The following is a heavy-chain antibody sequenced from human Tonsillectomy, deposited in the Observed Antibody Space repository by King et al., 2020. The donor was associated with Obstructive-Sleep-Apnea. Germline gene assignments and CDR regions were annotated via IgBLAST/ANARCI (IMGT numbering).Heavy chain of an antibody. J-gene: IGHJ3*02. CDR1: GGSISSYY. V-gene: IGHV4-59*01. CDR2: IYYSGST. CDR3: ARDLNVAAAGTGAFDI. D-gene: IGHD6-13*01. Sequence: VQLQESSPGLVKPSETLSLTCTVSGGSISSYYWSWIRQPPGKGLEWIGYIYYSGSTNYNPSLNSRVTISVDTSKNQFSLKLSSVTAADTAVYYCARDLNVAAAGTGAFDIWGQGTMVTVSS.